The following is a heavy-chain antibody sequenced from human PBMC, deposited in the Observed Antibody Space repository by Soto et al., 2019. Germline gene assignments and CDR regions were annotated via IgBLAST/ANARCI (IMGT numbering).Heavy chain of an antibody. Sequence: QLQLQESGPGLVKPSETLSLTCTVSGGSISSSSYYWGWIRQPPGKGLEWIGSIYYSGSTYYNPSLKSRVTISVDTSKNQSSLKLSSVTAADTAVYYCARHSRMTTVTTRVRGGFDYWGQGTLVTVSS. D-gene: IGHD4-17*01. CDR1: GGSISSSSYY. CDR3: ARHSRMTTVTTRVRGGFDY. V-gene: IGHV4-39*01. J-gene: IGHJ4*02. CDR2: IYYSGST.